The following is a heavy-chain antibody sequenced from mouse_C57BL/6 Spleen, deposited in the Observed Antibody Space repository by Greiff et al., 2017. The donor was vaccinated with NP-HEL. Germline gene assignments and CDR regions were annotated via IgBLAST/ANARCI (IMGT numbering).Heavy chain of an antibody. D-gene: IGHD4-1*01. V-gene: IGHV5-17*01. CDR1: GLTFSDYG. J-gene: IGHJ2*01. CDR3: ARTGRGFDY. Sequence: EVKLMESGGGLVKPGGSLKLSCAASGLTFSDYGMHWVRQAPEKGLEWVAYISSGSSTIYYADTVKGRFTISRDNAKNTLFLQMTSLRSEDTAMYYCARTGRGFDYWGQGTTLTVSS. CDR2: ISSGSSTI.